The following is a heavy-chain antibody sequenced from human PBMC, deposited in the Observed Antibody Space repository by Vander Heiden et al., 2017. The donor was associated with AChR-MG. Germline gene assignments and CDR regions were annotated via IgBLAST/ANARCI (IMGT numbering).Heavy chain of an antibody. D-gene: IGHD3-3*01. J-gene: IGHJ4*02. CDR1: GFTFGTYA. CDR2: ISGSGGST. Sequence: EVQLLESGGGLVQPGGSLRLSCAASGFTFGTYAMSWVRQAPGKGLEWVAAISGSGGSTYYADSVKGRFTISRDNSKNTLYLQMNSLRAEDTAVYYCAKDGNRYDFWSGTKRFDYWGQGTLVTVSS. CDR3: AKDGNRYDFWSGTKRFDY. V-gene: IGHV3-23*01.